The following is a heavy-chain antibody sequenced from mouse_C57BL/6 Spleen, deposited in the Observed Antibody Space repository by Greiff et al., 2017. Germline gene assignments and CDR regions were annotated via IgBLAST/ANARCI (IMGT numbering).Heavy chain of an antibody. V-gene: IGHV1-69*01. CDR3: ARDGTPGWFDV. CDR1: GYTFTSYW. Sequence: VQLQQSGAELVMPGASVKLSCKASGYTFTSYWMHWVKQRPGQGLEWIGEIDPSDSYTNYNQKFKGKSTLTVDKSSSTAYMQLSSLTSEDSAVYYCARDGTPGWFDVWGTGTTVTVSS. J-gene: IGHJ1*03. D-gene: IGHD1-1*01. CDR2: IDPSDSYT.